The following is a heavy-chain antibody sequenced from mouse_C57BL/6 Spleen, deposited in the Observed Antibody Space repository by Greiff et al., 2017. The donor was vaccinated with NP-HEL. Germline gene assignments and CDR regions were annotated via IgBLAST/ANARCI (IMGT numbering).Heavy chain of an antibody. Sequence: QVQLQQSDAELVKPGASVKISCKVSGYTFTDYTIHWMKQRPEQGLEWIGYIFPRDGSTKYNEKFKGKATLTADTSSSTAYMQLNSLTTEDSAVYVFAKLQQSRGVYFDYWGQGTTLTVSS. CDR2: IFPRDGST. D-gene: IGHD2-1*01. J-gene: IGHJ2*01. CDR3: AKLQQSRGVYFDY. CDR1: GYTFTDYT. V-gene: IGHV1-78*01.